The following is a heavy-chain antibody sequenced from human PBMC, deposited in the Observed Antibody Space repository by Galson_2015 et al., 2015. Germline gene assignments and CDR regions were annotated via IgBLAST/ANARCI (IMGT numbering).Heavy chain of an antibody. D-gene: IGHD3-16*01. CDR3: AREAGECIMITFGGVCGAFDI. V-gene: IGHV3-48*02. J-gene: IGHJ3*02. CDR1: GFTFSSYS. CDR2: ISSSSSTI. Sequence: SLRLSCAASGFTFSSYSMNWVRQAPGKGLEWVSYISSSSSTIYYADSVKGRFTISRDNAKNSLYLQMNSLRDEDTAVYYCAREAGECIMITFGGVCGAFDIWGQGTMVTVSS.